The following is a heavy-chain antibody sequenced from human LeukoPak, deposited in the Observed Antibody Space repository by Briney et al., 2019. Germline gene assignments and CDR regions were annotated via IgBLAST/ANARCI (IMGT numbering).Heavy chain of an antibody. CDR3: AKDLLAGYGVAHDAFDI. D-gene: IGHD4-17*01. CDR1: GLPLRSYA. CDR2: ISGSGGRT. Sequence: PGGSLRLPRAASGLPLRSYAMRWVRPAPAKGLEWVSAISGSGGRTYYPDSVKGRFTISRDNSKNTLYLQMNSLRAEDTAVYYCAKDLLAGYGVAHDAFDIWGQGTMVTVSS. J-gene: IGHJ3*02. V-gene: IGHV3-23*01.